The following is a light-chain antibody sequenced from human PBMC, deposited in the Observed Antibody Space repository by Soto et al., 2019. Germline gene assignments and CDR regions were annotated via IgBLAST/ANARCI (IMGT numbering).Light chain of an antibody. Sequence: QSVLTQPPSASGTPGQSVTISCSGSSSNIGGTYVSWFQQVPGTAPKLLIYRSNQRPSGVPDRFSGSKSGTSASLAISGLRSEDEADSYCASWVGSLSRWVFGGGTKLTVL. CDR2: RSN. J-gene: IGLJ3*02. CDR3: ASWVGSLSRWV. V-gene: IGLV1-47*01. CDR1: SSNIGGTY.